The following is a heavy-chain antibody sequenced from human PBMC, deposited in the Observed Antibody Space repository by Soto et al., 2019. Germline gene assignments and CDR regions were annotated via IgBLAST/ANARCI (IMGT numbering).Heavy chain of an antibody. Sequence: SVTCPVAGGSISSSSYYRGWIRQPPGPGLECLGSISYIGSTYYNPSLTCLVTISVDTSKTQFSLKLSSVTAADPAVYYCARCATVTTDGGNWFDPWGQGTLVTVSS. V-gene: IGHV4-39*01. CDR2: ISYIGST. J-gene: IGHJ5*02. CDR1: GGSISSSSYY. D-gene: IGHD4-17*01. CDR3: ARCATVTTDGGNWFDP.